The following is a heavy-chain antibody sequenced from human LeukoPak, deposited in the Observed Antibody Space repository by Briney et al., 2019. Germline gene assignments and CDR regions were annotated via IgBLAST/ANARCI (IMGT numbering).Heavy chain of an antibody. CDR2: ISGTGGTT. Sequence: PWGSLRLSCAASGFTFSDHYMDWVRQAPGKGLEWVSTISGTGGTTYYADSVKGRFTISRDNSKNTLFLQFSSLRADDTAVYYCAKGRGTTVTAAANYWGQGTLVTVSS. CDR1: GFTFSDHY. CDR3: AKGRGTTVTAAANY. V-gene: IGHV3-23*01. J-gene: IGHJ4*02. D-gene: IGHD4-17*01.